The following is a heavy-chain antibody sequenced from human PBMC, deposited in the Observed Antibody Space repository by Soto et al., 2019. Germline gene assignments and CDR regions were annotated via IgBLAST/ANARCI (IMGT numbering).Heavy chain of an antibody. CDR3: ARVGISSSDAFDI. V-gene: IGHV4-31*03. CDR1: GGSISSGGYY. J-gene: IGHJ3*02. Sequence: SETLSLTCSVSGGSISSGGYYWSWVRQLPGKDLEWIGYIYHSGNTYYNSSLKSRLTISVDTSKNQFSLKLTSVTAADTAVYYCARVGISSSDAFDIWGQGTMVTVSS. D-gene: IGHD6-6*01. CDR2: IYHSGNT.